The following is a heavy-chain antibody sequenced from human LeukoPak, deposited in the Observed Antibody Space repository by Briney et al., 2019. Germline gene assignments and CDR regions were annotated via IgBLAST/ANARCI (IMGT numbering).Heavy chain of an antibody. J-gene: IGHJ4*02. D-gene: IGHD7-27*01. CDR3: ARGSLGIVTFDY. CDR2: IMPILGIA. Sequence: SVKVSCKASRGTFISYAISWVRQAPGQELEWMGRIMPILGIANYAQKFQGRVTITADKSTSTAYMELSSLRSEDTAVYYCARGSLGIVTFDYWGQGTLVTVSS. V-gene: IGHV1-69*04. CDR1: RGTFISYA.